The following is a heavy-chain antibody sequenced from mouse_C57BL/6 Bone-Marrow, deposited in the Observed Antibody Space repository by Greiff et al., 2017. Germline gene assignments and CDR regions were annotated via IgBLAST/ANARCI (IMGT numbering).Heavy chain of an antibody. CDR1: GYTFTSYW. D-gene: IGHD1-1*01. CDR3: ARGRYYYGSSRYYFGY. J-gene: IGHJ2*01. Sequence: QVQLQQPGAELVKPGASVKLSCKASGYTFTSYWMHWVKQRPGQGLEWIGMIHPNSGSTNYNEKFKSKATLTVDKSSSTAYMQLSSLTSEDSAVYYCARGRYYYGSSRYYFGYWGQGTTLTVSS. V-gene: IGHV1-64*01. CDR2: IHPNSGST.